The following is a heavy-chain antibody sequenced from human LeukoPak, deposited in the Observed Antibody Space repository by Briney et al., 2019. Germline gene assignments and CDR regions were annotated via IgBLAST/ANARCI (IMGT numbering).Heavy chain of an antibody. CDR1: GFTFDDYA. D-gene: IGHD3-9*01. Sequence: GGSLRLSCAASGFTFDDYAMHWVRQAPGKGLEWVSLISWDGGSTYYADSVKGRFTISRDNSKNSLYLQMNSLRAEDTALYYCAKDISYDIWTGCLFDYGGQGTLVTVSS. J-gene: IGHJ4*02. CDR2: ISWDGGST. V-gene: IGHV3-43D*03. CDR3: AKDISYDIWTGCLFDY.